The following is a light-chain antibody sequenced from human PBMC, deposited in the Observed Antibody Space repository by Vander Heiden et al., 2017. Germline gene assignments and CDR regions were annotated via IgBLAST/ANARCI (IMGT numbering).Light chain of an antibody. CDR3: QTWGTGGV. CDR2: LNSDGSH. J-gene: IGLJ3*02. Sequence: LVLTQSPSASAPLGASVKPTCTLSSGHSRYAIAWHQQQPEKGPRYLMKLNSDGSHNRGDGIPDRYSGSTSGAERYLTISSLQSEDEADYYCQTWGTGGVFGGGTKLTVL. V-gene: IGLV4-69*01. CDR1: SGHSRYA.